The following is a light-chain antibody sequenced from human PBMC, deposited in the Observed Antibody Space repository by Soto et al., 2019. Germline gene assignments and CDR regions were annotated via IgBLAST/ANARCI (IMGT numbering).Light chain of an antibody. CDR2: GAS. Sequence: IVLTQSPGTLSLSPGERATLSCRASQTVSNNFLAWYQEKPGRGPRLLIYGASTRATGIPDRFSGSGSGTDFTLTISRLDPEDFAVYYGRQYGRSLELAVGGGTKVEIK. CDR3: RQYGRSLELA. CDR1: QTVSNNF. J-gene: IGKJ4*01. V-gene: IGKV3-20*01.